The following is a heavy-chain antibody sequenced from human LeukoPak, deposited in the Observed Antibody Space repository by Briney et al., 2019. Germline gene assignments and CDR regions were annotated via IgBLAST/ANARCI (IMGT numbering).Heavy chain of an antibody. CDR1: GGSISSSSYY. Sequence: SETLSLTCTVSGGSISSSSYYWGWIRQPPGKGLEWIGSIYYSGSTYYNPSLKSRVAISVDTSKNQFSLKLSSVTAADTAVYYCARAYGPRYGMDVWGQGTTVTVSS. CDR2: IYYSGST. V-gene: IGHV4-39*01. CDR3: ARAYGPRYGMDV. D-gene: IGHD3-10*01. J-gene: IGHJ6*02.